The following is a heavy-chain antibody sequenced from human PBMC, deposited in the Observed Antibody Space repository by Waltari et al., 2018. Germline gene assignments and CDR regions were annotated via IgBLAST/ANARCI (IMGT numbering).Heavy chain of an antibody. Sequence: QVQLQQWGAGLLGPSETLSLTCAVYGASFSDYYWGWVRQPPGKGLEWIGQIRHPGSTNYNPSLKSRVTISIDTPRSQFSLRLSSLTAADTALYFCTRGGNYDFWSHRPFVDPWGQGTLVTVSS. D-gene: IGHD3-3*01. J-gene: IGHJ5*02. CDR2: IRHPGST. CDR3: TRGGNYDFWSHRPFVDP. CDR1: GASFSDYY. V-gene: IGHV4-34*01.